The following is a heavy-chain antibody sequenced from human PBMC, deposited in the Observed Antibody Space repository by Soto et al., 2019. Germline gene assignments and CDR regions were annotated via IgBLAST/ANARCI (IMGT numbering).Heavy chain of an antibody. J-gene: IGHJ4*02. CDR1: GGSVSSNIYY. D-gene: IGHD3-22*01. Sequence: QVQLQESGPGLVKPSQTLSLICTVSGGSVSSNIYYWTWIRQHPGKGPEWIGHIYYSGSTYYNPSLKSRVTISLDTAKNKFSLKLTSVTAADTAVYYCARGYDYDSGGYFFDHWGQGTLVTVSS. CDR2: IYYSGST. V-gene: IGHV4-31*03. CDR3: ARGYDYDSGGYFFDH.